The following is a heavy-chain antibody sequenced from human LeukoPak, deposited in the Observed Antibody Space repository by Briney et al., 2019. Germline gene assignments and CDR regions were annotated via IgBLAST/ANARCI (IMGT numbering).Heavy chain of an antibody. CDR2: IIPIFGTA. CDR3: ARPSGGYCSSTSCYRYYGMDV. Sequence: ASVKVSCKASGGTFSSYAISWVRQAPGQGLEWMGGIIPIFGTANYAQKFQGRVTITADESTSTTYMELSSLRSEDTAVYYCARPSGGYCSSTSCYRYYGMDVWGQGTTVTVSS. D-gene: IGHD2-2*01. V-gene: IGHV1-69*01. CDR1: GGTFSSYA. J-gene: IGHJ6*02.